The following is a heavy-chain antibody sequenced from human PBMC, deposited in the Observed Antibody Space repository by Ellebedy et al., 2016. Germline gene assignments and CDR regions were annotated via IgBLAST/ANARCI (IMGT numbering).Heavy chain of an antibody. CDR2: INHSGST. Sequence: SETLSLXXAVYGGSFSGYYWSWIRQPPGKGLEWIGEINHSGSTNYNPSLKSRVTISVDTSKNQFSLKLSSVTAADTAVYYCARGTYDILTGYYRYYFDYWGQGTLVTVSS. J-gene: IGHJ4*02. CDR3: ARGTYDILTGYYRYYFDY. D-gene: IGHD3-9*01. CDR1: GGSFSGYY. V-gene: IGHV4-34*01.